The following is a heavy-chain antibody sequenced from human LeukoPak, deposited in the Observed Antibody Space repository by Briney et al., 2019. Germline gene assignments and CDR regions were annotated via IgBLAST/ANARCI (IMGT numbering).Heavy chain of an antibody. D-gene: IGHD1-14*01. CDR3: ARTNQISETAFDI. Sequence: SETLSLTCTVSGGSISNHYWSWIRQPPGKGLEWIGYILSSGSTNYNPSVKSRVTISVDTSKNQFSLRLSSVTAADTAVYFCARTNQISETAFDIWGQGTMVTVSS. CDR2: ILSSGST. V-gene: IGHV4-59*11. CDR1: GGSISNHY. J-gene: IGHJ3*02.